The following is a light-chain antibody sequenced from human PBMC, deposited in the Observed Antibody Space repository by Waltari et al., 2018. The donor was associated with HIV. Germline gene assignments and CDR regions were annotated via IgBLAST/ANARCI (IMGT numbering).Light chain of an antibody. CDR1: PGIVNY. J-gene: IGKJ4*01. Sequence: DVQLTQSPSFLSASVGARVTITCRASPGIVNYLAWYQQKPGKAPKLLIYAASTLQRGVPSRFSGSGSGTEFTLTISSLQPEDFATYYCQQLNSYLTLTFGGGTKVEIK. CDR3: QQLNSYLTLT. CDR2: AAS. V-gene: IGKV1-9*01.